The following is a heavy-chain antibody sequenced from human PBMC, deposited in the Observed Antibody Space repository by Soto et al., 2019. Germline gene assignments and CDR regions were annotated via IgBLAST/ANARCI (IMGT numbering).Heavy chain of an antibody. D-gene: IGHD1-26*01. CDR2: IYYSGST. V-gene: IGHV4-31*03. Sequence: QVQLQESGPGLVKPSQTLSLTCTVSGGSISSGGYYWSWIRQHPGKGLEWIGYIYYSGSTYYNPSLKSRVTISVDTSKNLFSLEMTSVTAADTAVYYCARGVRPWESFEYWGQGTLVTVSS. CDR3: ARGVRPWESFEY. J-gene: IGHJ4*02. CDR1: GGSISSGGYY.